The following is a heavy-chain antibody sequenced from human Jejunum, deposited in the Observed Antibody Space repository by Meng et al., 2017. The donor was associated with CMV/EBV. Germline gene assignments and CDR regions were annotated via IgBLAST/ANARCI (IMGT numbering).Heavy chain of an antibody. V-gene: IGHV4-59*01. CDR2: IYYSGST. Sequence: ISSYYWSWIRQPTGKGLEWIGYIYYSGSTNYNPSLKSRVTISVDTSKNQFSLKLRSVTAADTAVYYCARGDHCDSISCYPHWFDPWGQGTLVTVSS. CDR3: ARGDHCDSISCYPHWFDP. CDR1: ISSYY. J-gene: IGHJ5*02. D-gene: IGHD2-2*01.